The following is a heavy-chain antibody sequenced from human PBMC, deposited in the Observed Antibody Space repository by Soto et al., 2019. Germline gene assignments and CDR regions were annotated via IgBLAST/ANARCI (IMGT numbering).Heavy chain of an antibody. CDR3: ARLRARGAYYYYGMDV. V-gene: IGHV1-3*01. D-gene: IGHD3-10*01. CDR1: GYTFTSYA. J-gene: IGHJ6*02. CDR2: INAGNGNT. Sequence: ASVKVSCKASGYTFTSYAMHWLRQAPGQRLEWMGWINAGNGNTKYSQKFQGRVTITRDTSASTAYMELGSLRSEDTAVYYCARLRARGAYYYYGMDVWGQGTTVTVSS.